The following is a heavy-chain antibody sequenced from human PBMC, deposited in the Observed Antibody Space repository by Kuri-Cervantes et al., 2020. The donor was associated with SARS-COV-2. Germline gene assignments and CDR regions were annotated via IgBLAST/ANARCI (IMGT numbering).Heavy chain of an antibody. CDR3: GRHRGYCSGGGCYSTGFSFDY. CDR1: GFIFSNFA. CDR2: ISGTRGST. J-gene: IGHJ4*02. V-gene: IGHV3-21*01. D-gene: IGHD2-15*01. Sequence: GESLKISCAASGFIFSNFAMNWVRQAPGKGLEWVAVISGTRGSTFYGDSVKGRFTVSRDNAENSLYLQMNSLGVGDTAVYYCGRHRGYCSGGGCYSTGFSFDYWGQGALVTVSS.